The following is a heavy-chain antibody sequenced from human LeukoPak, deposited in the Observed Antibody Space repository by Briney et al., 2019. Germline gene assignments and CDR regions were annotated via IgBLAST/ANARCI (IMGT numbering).Heavy chain of an antibody. D-gene: IGHD6-13*01. J-gene: IGHJ1*01. V-gene: IGHV3-30*02. CDR1: GFTFSSYG. CDR3: AKDLGDLLAGAGMEYFQH. CDR2: IRDDGSNK. Sequence: GGSLRLSCAASGFTFSSYGMHWVRQAPGKGLEWLAFIRDDGSNKYYADSVKGRVTISRDNSKKTLYLHMNSLRAEDTAVYYCAKDLGDLLAGAGMEYFQHWGQGTLVTVSS.